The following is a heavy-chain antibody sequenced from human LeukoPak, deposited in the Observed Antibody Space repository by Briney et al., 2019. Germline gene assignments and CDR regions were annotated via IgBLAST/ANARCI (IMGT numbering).Heavy chain of an antibody. J-gene: IGHJ4*02. D-gene: IGHD6-19*01. CDR2: IQYDESDK. V-gene: IGHV3-30*02. Sequence: PGGSLRLPCAASGLTFSTSGMHWVRQAPGKGLEWVAFIQYDESDKYYADSVRGRFTISRDNSKNTLYLQMNSLRAEDTAVYYCAREGGITVAGKFDSWGQGTLVTVSS. CDR3: AREGGITVAGKFDS. CDR1: GLTFSTSG.